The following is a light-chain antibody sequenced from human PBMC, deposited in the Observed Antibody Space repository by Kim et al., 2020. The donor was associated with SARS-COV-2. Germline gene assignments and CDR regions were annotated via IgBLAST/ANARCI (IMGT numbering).Light chain of an antibody. J-gene: IGKJ4*01. V-gene: IGKV3-11*01. CDR3: QQRSIRSPIT. CDR2: DAS. Sequence: EIVLTQSPATLSLSPGERATLSCRASQSVSSYLAWYQQKPGQAPRLLIYDASNRATGIPARFSGSGSGTDFTLTISSLEPEDFAVYYCQQRSIRSPITFGGGTKVDIK. CDR1: QSVSSY.